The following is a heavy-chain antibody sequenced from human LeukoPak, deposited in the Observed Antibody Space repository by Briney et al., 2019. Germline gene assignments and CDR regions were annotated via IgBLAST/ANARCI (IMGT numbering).Heavy chain of an antibody. Sequence: PSETLSLTCTVSGGSISNFYWNWIRQPPGKGLEWIGYIYYSGSTNYNPSLKSRVTISIDTSKNQFSLKLSSVTAADTAVYYCARVSQNYGYYYMDVWGKGTTVTVSS. CDR3: ARVSQNYGYYYMDV. J-gene: IGHJ6*03. CDR2: IYYSGST. D-gene: IGHD3-10*01. CDR1: GGSISNFY. V-gene: IGHV4-59*12.